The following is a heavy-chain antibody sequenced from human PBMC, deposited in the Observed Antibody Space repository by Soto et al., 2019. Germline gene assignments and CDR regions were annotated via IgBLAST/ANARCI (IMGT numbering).Heavy chain of an antibody. D-gene: IGHD2-15*01. CDR1: GFSFGSYS. CDR2: ITFSSGTI. J-gene: IGHJ2*01. Sequence: GGSLRLSCAASGFSFGSYSMNWVRQAPGKGLEWVSYITFSSGTIYYTDSVKGRFTISRDNAKNSLYLQMNSLRAEDTAVYYCAAPQTPSYWYFDLWGRGTLVTV. CDR3: AAPQTPSYWYFDL. V-gene: IGHV3-48*01.